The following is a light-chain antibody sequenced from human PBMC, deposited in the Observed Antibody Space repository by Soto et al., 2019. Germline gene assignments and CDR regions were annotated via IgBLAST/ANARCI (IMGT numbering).Light chain of an antibody. CDR2: EVS. V-gene: IGLV2-14*01. Sequence: QPASVSGSPGQSITISCTGTSSDVGGYNYVSWYQQHPGKAPKLMIYEVSNRPSGVSNRFSGSKSGNTASLTISGLQAEDEADYYCSSYTSSSTPVVFGGGTKVTVL. CDR1: SSDVGGYNY. J-gene: IGLJ2*01. CDR3: SSYTSSSTPVV.